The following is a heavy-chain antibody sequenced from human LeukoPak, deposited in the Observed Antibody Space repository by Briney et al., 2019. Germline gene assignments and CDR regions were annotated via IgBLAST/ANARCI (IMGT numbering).Heavy chain of an antibody. Sequence: GGSLRLSCAASGFSFSAYAMYWVRQAPGKGLEWVSSIEASGGATYYADSVKGRFTISRDNSKNTFYLQMNSLRADDTAVYYCAKGSGSGWYGWFAPWGQGILVTVSS. CDR2: IEASGGAT. V-gene: IGHV3-23*01. CDR1: GFSFSAYA. D-gene: IGHD6-19*01. J-gene: IGHJ5*02. CDR3: AKGSGSGWYGWFAP.